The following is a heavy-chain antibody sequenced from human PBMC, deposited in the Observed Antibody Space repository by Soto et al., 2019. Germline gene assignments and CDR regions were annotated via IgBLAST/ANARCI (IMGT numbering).Heavy chain of an antibody. J-gene: IGHJ4*02. V-gene: IGHV3-30-3*01. CDR3: ARQAGTSWYREVFDY. CDR2: TSYDGSDK. Sequence: GGSLRLSCAASGFNFRSFAMHWVRQAPGKGLEWVAVTSYDGSDKYYADSVKGRFTISRDNSRNTLYLQMNSLRAEDTALYWCARQAGTSWYREVFDYWGQGTLVSVSS. CDR1: GFNFRSFA. D-gene: IGHD6-13*01.